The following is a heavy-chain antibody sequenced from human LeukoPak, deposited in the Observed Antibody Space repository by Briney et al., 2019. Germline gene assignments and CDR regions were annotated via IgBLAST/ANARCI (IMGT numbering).Heavy chain of an antibody. Sequence: GASVKVSCKASGGTFSSYAISWVRQAPGQGLEWMGGIIPIFGTANYAQKFQGRVTITADESTSTAYMELSSLRSEDTAVYYCARGYYDSSGYSHYNWFDPRGQGTLVTVSS. D-gene: IGHD3-22*01. CDR3: ARGYYDSSGYSHYNWFDP. J-gene: IGHJ5*02. V-gene: IGHV1-69*13. CDR1: GGTFSSYA. CDR2: IIPIFGTA.